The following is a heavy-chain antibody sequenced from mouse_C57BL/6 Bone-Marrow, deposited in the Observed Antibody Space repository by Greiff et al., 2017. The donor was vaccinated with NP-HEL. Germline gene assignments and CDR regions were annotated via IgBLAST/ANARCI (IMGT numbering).Heavy chain of an antibody. CDR3: ARWPSYYYGSSYRWYFDV. Sequence: QVQLQQPGAELVKPGASVKLSCKASGYTFTSYWMQWVKQRPGQGLEWIGEIDPSDSYTNYNQKLKGKATLTVDTSSSTAYMQLSSLTSEDSAVYYCARWPSYYYGSSYRWYFDVWGTGTTVTVSS. CDR2: IDPSDSYT. J-gene: IGHJ1*03. CDR1: GYTFTSYW. V-gene: IGHV1-50*01. D-gene: IGHD1-1*01.